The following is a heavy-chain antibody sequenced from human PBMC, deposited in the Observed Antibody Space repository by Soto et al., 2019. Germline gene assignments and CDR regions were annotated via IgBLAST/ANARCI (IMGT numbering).Heavy chain of an antibody. Sequence: SETLSLTCAVSGASISSAFWWTWIRQPPGKGLEWIASIYYSGSTYYNPSLKSRVTIFVDTSKNQFSLKLSSVTAADTALYYCARQGYYGSGSYYKFRWFDPWGQGTLVTVSS. V-gene: IGHV4-38-2*01. CDR3: ARQGYYGSGSYYKFRWFDP. J-gene: IGHJ5*02. CDR1: GASISSAFW. D-gene: IGHD3-10*01. CDR2: IYYSGST.